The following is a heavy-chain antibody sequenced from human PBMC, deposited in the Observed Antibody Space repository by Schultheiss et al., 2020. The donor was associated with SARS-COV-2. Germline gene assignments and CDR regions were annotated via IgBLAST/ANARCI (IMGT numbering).Heavy chain of an antibody. CDR2: ISYDGSNK. Sequence: GESLKISCAASGFTFSSYGMHWVRQAPGKGLEWVAVISYDGSNKYYADSVKGRFTISRDNSKNMVYLHMRSLRTEDTAVYYCARDLPLHYDSSGYDYWGQGTLVTVSS. CDR1: GFTFSSYG. CDR3: ARDLPLHYDSSGYDY. D-gene: IGHD3-22*01. V-gene: IGHV3-30*03. J-gene: IGHJ4*02.